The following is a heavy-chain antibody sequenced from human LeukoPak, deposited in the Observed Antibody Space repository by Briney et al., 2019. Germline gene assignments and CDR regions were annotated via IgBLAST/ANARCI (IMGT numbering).Heavy chain of an antibody. CDR3: ARDPEDYFDY. CDR1: GFTFSSYE. Sequence: GGSLRLSCAASGFTFSSYEMNWVRQAPGKGLEWVSYISSSGSTIYYADSVKGRFTISRDNAENSLYLQMNSLRAEDTAVYYCARDPEDYFDYWGQGTLVTVSS. J-gene: IGHJ4*02. CDR2: ISSSGSTI. V-gene: IGHV3-48*03.